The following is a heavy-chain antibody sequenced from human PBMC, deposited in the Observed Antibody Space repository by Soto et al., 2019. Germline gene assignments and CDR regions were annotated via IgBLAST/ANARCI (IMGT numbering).Heavy chain of an antibody. D-gene: IGHD3-10*01. CDR2: INHSGST. J-gene: IGHJ6*02. V-gene: IGHV4-34*01. CDR1: GGSFSGYY. Sequence: SETLSLTCAVYGGSFSGYYWSWICQPPGKGLEWIGEINHSGSTNYNPSLKSRVTISVDTSKNQFSLKLSSVTAADTAVYYCARGTPNYYGSGSYYKRGYYYGMDVWGQGTTVTVSS. CDR3: ARGTPNYYGSGSYYKRGYYYGMDV.